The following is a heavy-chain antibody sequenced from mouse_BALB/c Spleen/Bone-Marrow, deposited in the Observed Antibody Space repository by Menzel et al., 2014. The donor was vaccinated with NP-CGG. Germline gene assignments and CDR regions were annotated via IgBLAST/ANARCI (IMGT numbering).Heavy chain of an antibody. CDR2: INPYNGGT. Sequence: VQPQQSGPELVKPGASMKISCKTSGYSFTGYTMNWVKQSHGKNLEWIGLINPYNGGTNYNQKFKGKATLTVDKSSGTSYMALLSRTSEDSAVYYCARGLEYTMDYWDQGTSATVSS. CDR1: GYSFTGYT. J-gene: IGHJ4*01. D-gene: IGHD2-10*02. CDR3: ARGLEYTMDY. V-gene: IGHV1-25*01.